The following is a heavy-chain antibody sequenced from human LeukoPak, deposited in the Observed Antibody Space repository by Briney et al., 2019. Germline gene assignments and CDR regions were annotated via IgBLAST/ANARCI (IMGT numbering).Heavy chain of an antibody. CDR1: GYTFTSYA. D-gene: IGHD5-18*01. CDR2: IIPIFGTA. J-gene: IGHJ3*02. Sequence: SVKVSCKASGYTFTSYAISWVRQAPGQGLEWMGGIIPIFGTANYAQKFQGRVTITADESTSTAYMELSSLRSEDTAVYYCARDTAMVNDAFDIWGQGTMVTVSS. CDR3: ARDTAMVNDAFDI. V-gene: IGHV1-69*13.